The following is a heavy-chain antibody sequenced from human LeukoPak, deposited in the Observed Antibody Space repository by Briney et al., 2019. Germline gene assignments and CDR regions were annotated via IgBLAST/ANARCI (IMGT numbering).Heavy chain of an antibody. CDR3: ARGRDGYKFDY. Sequence: ASVKVSCKASGGTFSSYTISWVRQAPGQGLEWMGGIIPIFDTTNYAQKFQGRVTITTDESTSTAYMEPSSLRSEDTAVYYCARGRDGYKFDYWGQGTLVTVSS. D-gene: IGHD5-24*01. J-gene: IGHJ4*02. CDR2: IIPIFDTT. V-gene: IGHV1-69*05. CDR1: GGTFSSYT.